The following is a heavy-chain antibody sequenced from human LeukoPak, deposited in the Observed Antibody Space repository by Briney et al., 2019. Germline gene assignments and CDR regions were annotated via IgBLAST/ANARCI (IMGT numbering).Heavy chain of an antibody. Sequence: PSETLSLTCTVSGGSISSGSYYWSWIRQPAGKGLEWIGRIYTSGSTNYNPSLKSRVTISVDTSKNQFSLKLSSVTAADTAVYYCARDEADSSSWYVRWFDPWGQGTLVTVSS. J-gene: IGHJ5*02. CDR1: GGSISSGSYY. V-gene: IGHV4-61*02. CDR3: ARDEADSSSWYVRWFDP. CDR2: IYTSGST. D-gene: IGHD6-13*01.